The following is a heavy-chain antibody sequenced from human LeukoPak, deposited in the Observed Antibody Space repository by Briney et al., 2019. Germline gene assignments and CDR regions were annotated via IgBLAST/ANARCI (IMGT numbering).Heavy chain of an antibody. V-gene: IGHV3-23*01. D-gene: IGHD2-2*01. J-gene: IGHJ4*02. CDR1: GFTFSSYA. CDR3: AKHRCSSTSCYEDY. CDR2: IGDSGGST. Sequence: GGSLILSCAASGFTFSSYAMSWVRQAPGKGLEWVSAIGDSGGSTYYADSVKGRFTISRDNSKNTLYLQMNSLRAEDTAVYYCAKHRCSSTSCYEDYWGQGTLVTVSS.